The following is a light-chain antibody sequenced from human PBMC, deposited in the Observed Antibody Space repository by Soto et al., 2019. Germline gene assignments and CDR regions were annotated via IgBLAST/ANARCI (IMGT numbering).Light chain of an antibody. Sequence: SYELPQPPSVSVAPGQTARITCGGIHIGSKSVHWYQQKPGQAPVLVVYDDSDRPSGIPERFSGSNSGNTATLTISRVEAGDEADYYCQVWYSGSDHHYVFGTGTKVTV. CDR2: DDS. V-gene: IGLV3-21*02. CDR3: QVWYSGSDHHYV. J-gene: IGLJ1*01. CDR1: HIGSKS.